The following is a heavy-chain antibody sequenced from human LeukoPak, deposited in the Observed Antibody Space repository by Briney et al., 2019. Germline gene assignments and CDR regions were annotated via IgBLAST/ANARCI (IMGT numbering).Heavy chain of an antibody. CDR2: ISGSGGST. Sequence: QPGGSLRLSCAASGFTFSSYAMSWVRQAPGKGLEWVSAISGSGGSTYYADSVKGRFTISRDNSKNTLYLQMNSLRAEDTAVYYCAKRVNWNDARSMHFDYWGQGTLVTVSS. D-gene: IGHD1-1*01. CDR1: GFTFSSYA. J-gene: IGHJ4*02. V-gene: IGHV3-23*01. CDR3: AKRVNWNDARSMHFDY.